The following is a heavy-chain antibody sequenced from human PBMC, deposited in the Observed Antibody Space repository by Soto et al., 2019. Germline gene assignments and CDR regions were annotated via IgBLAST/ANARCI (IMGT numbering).Heavy chain of an antibody. Sequence: QVQLQEMGPGLVKPSQTLTITCTVSGGSVNSAYWSWIRQLPGKGLEWMGNIYHTGRTFYNPSVKSRVAISVDTSKPLFSLKMRSVTAADTAVYCCARTDAYNSSFFDSWGQGTVVTVSS. J-gene: IGHJ4*02. CDR1: GGSVNSAY. CDR3: ARTDAYNSSFFDS. V-gene: IGHV4-30-4*08. D-gene: IGHD6-6*01. CDR2: IYHTGRT.